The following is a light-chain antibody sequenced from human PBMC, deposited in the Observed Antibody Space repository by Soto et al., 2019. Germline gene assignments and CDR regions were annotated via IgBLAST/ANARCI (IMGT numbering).Light chain of an antibody. Sequence: QSVLTQPPSVSAAPGQKVTISCSGSSSNIGNNYVSWYQQLPGTAPKLLIYDNNKRPSGIPDRFSDSKSGTSATLGITGLQTGDEADYYCGTWDSSGVFGGGTKLTVL. CDR2: DNN. CDR3: GTWDSSGV. CDR1: SSNIGNNY. V-gene: IGLV1-51*01. J-gene: IGLJ2*01.